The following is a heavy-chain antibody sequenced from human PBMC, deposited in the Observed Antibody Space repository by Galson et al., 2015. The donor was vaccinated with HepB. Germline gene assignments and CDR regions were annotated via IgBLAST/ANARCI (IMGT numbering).Heavy chain of an antibody. J-gene: IGHJ3*02. CDR2: ISYDGSNK. V-gene: IGHV3-30*04. CDR1: GFTFSSYA. CDR3: ASPYYYDSSGPVGAFDI. Sequence: SLRLSCAASGFTFSSYAMHWVRQAPGKGLEWVAVISYDGSNKYYADSVKGRFTISRDNSMNTLYLQMNSLRAEDTAVYYCASPYYYDSSGPVGAFDIWGQGTMVTVSS. D-gene: IGHD3-22*01.